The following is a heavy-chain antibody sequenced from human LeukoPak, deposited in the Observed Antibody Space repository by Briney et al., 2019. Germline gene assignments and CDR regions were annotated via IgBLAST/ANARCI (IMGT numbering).Heavy chain of an antibody. V-gene: IGHV4-61*01. D-gene: IGHD6-19*01. CDR1: GGSVSSGSYY. CDR3: ARLRPVAGYDAFDI. Sequence: SETLSLTCTVSGGSVSSGSYYWSWIRQPPGKGLEWIGYIYYSGSTNYNPSLKSRVTMSVDTSKNQFSLKLTSVTAADTAVYYCARLRPVAGYDAFDIWGHGTMVTVSS. J-gene: IGHJ3*02. CDR2: IYYSGST.